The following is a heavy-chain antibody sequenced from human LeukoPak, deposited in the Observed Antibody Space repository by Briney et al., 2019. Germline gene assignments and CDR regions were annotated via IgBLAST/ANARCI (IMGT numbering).Heavy chain of an antibody. J-gene: IGHJ3*02. CDR3: ARDREGYYDILTGYYGVGAFDI. V-gene: IGHV1-2*02. Sequence: ASVTVSCKAFGYTFTGYYMHWVRQAPGQGLEWMGWINPNSGGTNYAQKFQGRVTMTRDTSISTAYMELSRLRSDDTAVYYCARDREGYYDILTGYYGVGAFDIWGQGTMVTVSS. CDR1: GYTFTGYY. D-gene: IGHD3-9*01. CDR2: INPNSGGT.